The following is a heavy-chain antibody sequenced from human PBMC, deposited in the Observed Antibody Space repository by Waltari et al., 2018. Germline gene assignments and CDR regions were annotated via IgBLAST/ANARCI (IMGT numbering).Heavy chain of an antibody. D-gene: IGHD3-10*01. CDR3: AKGPYYGSAIGMDV. J-gene: IGHJ6*02. Sequence: EAQLLESGGGLVQPGWSLRLSCAASGFTFSNFGLSWVRQAPGKGLEWVSGFRGTGGSTSYADSVKGRFTISRDNSKNTLYLQMNSLRAEDSAVYYCAKGPYYGSAIGMDVWGQGTTVAVSS. CDR2: FRGTGGST. CDR1: GFTFSNFG. V-gene: IGHV3-23*01.